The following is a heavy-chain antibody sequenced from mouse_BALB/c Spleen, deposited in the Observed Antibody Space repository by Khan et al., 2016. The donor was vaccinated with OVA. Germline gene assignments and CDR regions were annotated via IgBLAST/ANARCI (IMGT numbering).Heavy chain of an antibody. CDR3: AREGLRGVGMDY. J-gene: IGHJ4*01. CDR2: IYPGDGST. Sequence: QVQLQQSGPELVKPGALVKISCKASGYTFTAHDINWVKQRPGQGLEWIGWIYPGDGSTEYNENFKGKATLTADTSSNTAYMQLSSLTSEKSAVYFCAREGLRGVGMDYWGQGTSVSVSS. V-gene: IGHV1S56*01. D-gene: IGHD1-1*01. CDR1: GYTFTAHD.